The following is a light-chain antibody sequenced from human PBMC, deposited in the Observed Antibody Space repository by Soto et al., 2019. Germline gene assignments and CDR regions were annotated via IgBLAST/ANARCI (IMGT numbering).Light chain of an antibody. V-gene: IGLV2-23*01. CDR2: EGS. CDR1: SSDVGNYNL. Sequence: QSALTQPASVSGSPGQSITISCTGTSSDVGNYNLVSWYQQHPGKAPKLMIYEGSKRPSGVSNRFSGSKSGNTASLTISGLQAEDGADYYCCSYAGSSTWVFGGGTKLTVL. J-gene: IGLJ3*02. CDR3: CSYAGSSTWV.